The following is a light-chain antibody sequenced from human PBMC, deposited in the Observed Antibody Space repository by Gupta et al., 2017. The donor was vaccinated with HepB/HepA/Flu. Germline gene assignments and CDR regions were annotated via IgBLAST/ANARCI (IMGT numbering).Light chain of an antibody. Sequence: IVLSHSPGTLSLSPGERATLSCRASQSVINNYIAWDKQKPGQAPRLLMCGASSRATGITDRCSGSGSGTDFALNISRLEPDEFAVYYCQQYGSSRRAFGPGTKVELK. CDR3: QQYGSSRRA. J-gene: IGKJ1*01. V-gene: IGKV3-20*01. CDR2: GAS. CDR1: QSVINNY.